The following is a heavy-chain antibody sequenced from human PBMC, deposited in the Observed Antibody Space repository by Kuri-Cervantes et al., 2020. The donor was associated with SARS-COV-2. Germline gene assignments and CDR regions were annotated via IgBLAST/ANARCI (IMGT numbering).Heavy chain of an antibody. Sequence: SETLSLTCTIPGGSISSHYWSWIRQPPGKGLEWIGYIYYSGSTNYNPSLKSRVTISVDTSKNQFSLKLSSVTAAATAVYYCAREFYSSYYYYYYMDVWGKGTTVTVSS. CDR1: GGSISSHY. V-gene: IGHV4-59*11. D-gene: IGHD6-6*01. CDR2: IYYSGST. J-gene: IGHJ6*03. CDR3: AREFYSSYYYYYYMDV.